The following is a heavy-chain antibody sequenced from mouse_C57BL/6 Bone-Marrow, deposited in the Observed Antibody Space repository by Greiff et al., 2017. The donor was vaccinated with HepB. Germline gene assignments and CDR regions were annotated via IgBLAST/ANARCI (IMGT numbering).Heavy chain of an antibody. V-gene: IGHV5-12*01. Sequence: EVMLVESGGGLVQPGGSLKLSCAASGFTFSDYYMYWVRQTPEKRLEWVAYISNGGGSTYYPDTVKGRFTISRDNAKNTLYLQMSRLKSEDTAMYYCARLHYYGSSYGWYFDVWGTGTTVTVSS. CDR2: ISNGGGST. CDR3: ARLHYYGSSYGWYFDV. D-gene: IGHD1-1*01. J-gene: IGHJ1*03. CDR1: GFTFSDYY.